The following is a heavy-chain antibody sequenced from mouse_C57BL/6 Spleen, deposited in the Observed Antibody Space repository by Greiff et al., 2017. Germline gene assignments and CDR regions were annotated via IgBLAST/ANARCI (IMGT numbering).Heavy chain of an antibody. CDR2: INYDGSST. Sequence: EVMLVESEGGLVQPGSSMKLSCTASGLTFSDYYMAWVRQVPEKGLEWVANINYDGSSTYYLDSLKSRFIISRDNAKNILYLQMSSLKSEDTATYYCARAVYDGYFYAMDYWGQGTSVTVSS. CDR1: GLTFSDYY. J-gene: IGHJ4*01. V-gene: IGHV5-16*01. CDR3: ARAVYDGYFYAMDY. D-gene: IGHD2-3*01.